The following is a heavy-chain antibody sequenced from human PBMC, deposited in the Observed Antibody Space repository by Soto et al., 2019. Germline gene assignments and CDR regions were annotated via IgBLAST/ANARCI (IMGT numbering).Heavy chain of an antibody. CDR1: GGTFSSYT. J-gene: IGHJ4*02. CDR2: IIPILGIA. CDR3: ARVLGGSWSPVDY. Sequence: GASVKVSCKASGGTFSSYTISWVRQAPGQGLEWMGRIIPILGIANYAQKFQGRVTITADKSTSTAYMELSSLRSEDTAVYYCARVLGGSWSPVDYWGQGTLVTVSS. D-gene: IGHD6-13*01. V-gene: IGHV1-69*02.